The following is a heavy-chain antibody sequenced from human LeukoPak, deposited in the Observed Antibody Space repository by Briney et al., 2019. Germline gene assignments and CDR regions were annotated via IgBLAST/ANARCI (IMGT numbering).Heavy chain of an antibody. J-gene: IGHJ6*03. CDR3: ARGGYYYYYYMDV. V-gene: IGHV3-74*01. CDR2: INSDGSRT. Sequence: PGGSLRLSCAASGFTFSSYWMHWVRQAPGKGLVWVSRINSDGSRTSYADSVKGRFTISRDNAKNTLYLQMNSLRAEDTAVYYCARGGYYYYYYMDVWGKGTTVTISS. CDR1: GFTFSSYW.